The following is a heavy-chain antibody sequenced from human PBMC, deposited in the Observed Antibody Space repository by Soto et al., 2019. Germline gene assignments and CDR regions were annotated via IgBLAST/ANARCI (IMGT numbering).Heavy chain of an antibody. J-gene: IGHJ5*02. CDR1: GASISGFY. CDR2: IYATGTT. V-gene: IGHV4-4*07. Sequence: SETLSLTCTVSGASISGFYWSWIRKSAGKGLEWIGRIYATGTTDYNPSLKSRVMMSVDTSKKQFSLKLRSVTAADTAVYYCVRDGAKTLRDWFDPWGQGISVTAPQ. CDR3: VRDGAKTLRDWFDP. D-gene: IGHD1-26*01.